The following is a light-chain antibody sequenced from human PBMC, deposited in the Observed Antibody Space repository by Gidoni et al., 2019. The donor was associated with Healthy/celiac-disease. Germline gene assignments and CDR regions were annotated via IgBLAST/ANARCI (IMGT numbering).Light chain of an antibody. V-gene: IGKV3-11*01. CDR1: QRVSSY. Sequence: IVLTQPPATLSLSPGERATLSCRASQRVSSYLAWYQQKPGQAPRLLIYDASNRATGIPARFSGSGSGTDFTLTISSLEPEDFAVYYCQQHSNWPLTFGQGTRLEIK. J-gene: IGKJ5*01. CDR3: QQHSNWPLT. CDR2: DAS.